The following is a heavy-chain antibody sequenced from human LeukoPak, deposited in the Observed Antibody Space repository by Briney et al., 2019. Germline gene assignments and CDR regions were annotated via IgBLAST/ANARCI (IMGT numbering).Heavy chain of an antibody. J-gene: IGHJ4*02. CDR2: ITSNGGTT. D-gene: IGHD4-23*01. V-gene: IGHV3-64*01. Sequence: PGGSLRLSCAASGFTFSSYGMVWVRQAPGKGLEYVSGITSNGGTTYYGNSLKGRFTISRDNSKDTLYLQMGSLRTEDMAVYYCARGIRWASDYWGQGTLVTVAS. CDR3: ARGIRWASDY. CDR1: GFTFSSYG.